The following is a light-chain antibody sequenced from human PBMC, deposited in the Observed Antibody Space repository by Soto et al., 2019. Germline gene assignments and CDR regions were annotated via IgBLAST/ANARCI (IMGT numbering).Light chain of an antibody. J-gene: IGLJ1*01. CDR3: SSYTTSSTLEV. V-gene: IGLV2-14*01. Sequence: QSALTQPASVSGSPGQSIAIACTGTSSDVGGYNYVSWYQQHPGKAPKLLIYDVSDRPSGVSNRFSGSKSGNTASLTISGLLAGDEADYYCSSYTTSSTLEVSGTGTKLTVL. CDR2: DVS. CDR1: SSDVGGYNY.